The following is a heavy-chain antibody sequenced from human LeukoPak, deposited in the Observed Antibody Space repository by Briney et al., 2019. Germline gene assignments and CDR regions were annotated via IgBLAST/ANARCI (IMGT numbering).Heavy chain of an antibody. CDR2: IYHSGST. CDR1: GGSISSGGYS. CDR3: AKVAVRGAADY. V-gene: IGHV4-30-2*01. Sequence: SETLSLTCAVSGGSISSGGYSWSWIRQPPGKGLEWIGYIYHSGSTYYNPSLKSRVTISVDRSKNQFSLKLSSVTAADTAVYYCAKVAVRGAADYWGQGTLVTVSS. D-gene: IGHD3-10*02. J-gene: IGHJ4*02.